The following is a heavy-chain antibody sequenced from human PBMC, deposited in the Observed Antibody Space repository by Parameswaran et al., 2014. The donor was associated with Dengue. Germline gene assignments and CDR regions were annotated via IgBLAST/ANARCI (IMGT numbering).Heavy chain of an antibody. D-gene: IGHD3-22*01. CDR2: IKSKTDGGTT. CDR3: TTALDSSGLSPLDY. J-gene: IGHJ4*02. Sequence: RWIRQPPGKGLEWVGRIKSKTDGGTTDYAAPVKGRFTISRDDSKNTLYLQMNSLKTEDTAVYYCTTALDSSGLSPLDYWGQGTLVTVSS. V-gene: IGHV3-15*01.